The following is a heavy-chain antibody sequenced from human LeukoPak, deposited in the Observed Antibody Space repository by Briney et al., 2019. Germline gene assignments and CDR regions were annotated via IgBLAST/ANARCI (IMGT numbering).Heavy chain of an antibody. CDR1: GFTFSSYA. J-gene: IGHJ4*01. V-gene: IGHV3-23*01. CDR2: ISGSGGST. D-gene: IGHD6-13*01. Sequence: GGSLRLSCAASGFTFSSYAMSWVRQAPGKGLEWVSAISGSGGSTYYADSVKGRFTISRDNSKNTLYLQMNSLRAEDTAVYYCAIHPVSAAAAGTIYFDDCGHGSLVTV. CDR3: AIHPVSAAAAGTIYFDD.